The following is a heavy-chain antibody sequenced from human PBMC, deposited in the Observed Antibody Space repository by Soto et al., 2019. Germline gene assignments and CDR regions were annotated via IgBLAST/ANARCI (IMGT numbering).Heavy chain of an antibody. J-gene: IGHJ4*02. Sequence: ASVKVSCKAAGYTFSGYGIHWMRQAPGQRLEWMGWINPGNGKTIYSEKFQGRVTITRDPSASTAYMEVTSLTSEDTAVDYCARPYDSAGYTGGYYFDYWGQGTLVTVSS. CDR1: GYTFSGYG. V-gene: IGHV1-3*01. D-gene: IGHD3-22*01. CDR3: ARPYDSAGYTGGYYFDY. CDR2: INPGNGKT.